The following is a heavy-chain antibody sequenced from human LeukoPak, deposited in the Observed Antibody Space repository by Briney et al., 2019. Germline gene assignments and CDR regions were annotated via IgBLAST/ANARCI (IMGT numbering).Heavy chain of an antibody. Sequence: SETLSLTCAVYGGSFSGYYWSWIRQPPGKGLEWIGEINHSGSTNYNPSLKSRATISVDTSKNQFSLKLSSVTAADTAVYYCARAASVADYYFDYWGQGTLVTVSS. CDR3: ARAASVADYYFDY. J-gene: IGHJ4*02. CDR1: GGSFSGYY. D-gene: IGHD6-19*01. V-gene: IGHV4-34*01. CDR2: INHSGST.